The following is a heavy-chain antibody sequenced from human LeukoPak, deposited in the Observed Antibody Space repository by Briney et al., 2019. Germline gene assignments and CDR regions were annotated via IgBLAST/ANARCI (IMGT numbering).Heavy chain of an antibody. D-gene: IGHD3-22*01. Sequence: SVKVSCKASGGTFSSYAISWVRQAPGQGLEWMGGIIPIFGTANYAQKFQGRVTITTDESTSTAYMELSSLRSEDTAVYYCARSSTMKPANPGWFDPWGQGTLVTVSS. CDR2: IIPIFGTA. CDR3: ARSSTMKPANPGWFDP. J-gene: IGHJ5*02. V-gene: IGHV1-69*05. CDR1: GGTFSSYA.